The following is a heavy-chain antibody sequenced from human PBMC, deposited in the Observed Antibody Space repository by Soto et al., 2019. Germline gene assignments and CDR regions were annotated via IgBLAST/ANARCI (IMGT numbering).Heavy chain of an antibody. Sequence: ASVKVSCKASGYTFTGYYMHWVRQAPGQGLEWMGWINPNSGGTNYAQKFQGWVTMTRDTSISTAYMELSRLRSDDTAVYYCARNSGSYNGYAFDIWGQGTMVTVSS. D-gene: IGHD1-26*01. J-gene: IGHJ3*02. CDR1: GYTFTGYY. V-gene: IGHV1-2*04. CDR3: ARNSGSYNGYAFDI. CDR2: INPNSGGT.